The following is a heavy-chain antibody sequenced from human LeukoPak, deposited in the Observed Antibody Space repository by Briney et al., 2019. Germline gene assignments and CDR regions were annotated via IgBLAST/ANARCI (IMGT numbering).Heavy chain of an antibody. CDR1: GFTFSSYS. Sequence: GGSLRPSCAASGFTFSSYSMNWVRQAPGKGLEWVSSSSSSSSYIYYADSVKGRFTISRDNAKNSLYLQMNSLRAEDTAVYYCARAHNWKYGTFDYWGQGTLVTVSS. CDR2: SSSSSSYI. CDR3: ARAHNWKYGTFDY. J-gene: IGHJ4*02. V-gene: IGHV3-21*01. D-gene: IGHD1-7*01.